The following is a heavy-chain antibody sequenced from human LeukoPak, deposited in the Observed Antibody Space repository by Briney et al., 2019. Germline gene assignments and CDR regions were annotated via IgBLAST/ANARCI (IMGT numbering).Heavy chain of an antibody. V-gene: IGHV1-18*01. J-gene: IGHJ4*02. CDR1: GYTFTSYG. D-gene: IGHD4-23*01. Sequence: GASVKVSCKASGYTFTSYGISWVRQAPGQGLEWMGWISAYNGNTNYAQKLQGRVTMTTDTSTSTAYMELRSLRSDDTAVYYCARISRRVGTGGNPYYFDYWGQGTLVTVSS. CDR2: ISAYNGNT. CDR3: ARISRRVGTGGNPYYFDY.